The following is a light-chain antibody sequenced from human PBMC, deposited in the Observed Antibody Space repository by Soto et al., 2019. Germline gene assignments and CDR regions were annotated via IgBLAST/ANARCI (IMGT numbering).Light chain of an antibody. J-gene: IGLJ2*01. CDR3: CSYAGSSTLV. CDR1: SSDVGSYNL. CDR2: EGS. Sequence: QSALTQPASLSGSPGQSITISCTGTSSDVGSYNLVSWYQQHPGKAPKLMIYEGSKRPSGVSNRLSGSKSGNTASLTISGLQAEDEADYYCCSYAGSSTLVFGGGTKLTVL. V-gene: IGLV2-23*01.